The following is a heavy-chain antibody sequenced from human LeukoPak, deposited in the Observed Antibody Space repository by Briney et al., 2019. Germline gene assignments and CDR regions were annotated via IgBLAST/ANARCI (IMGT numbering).Heavy chain of an antibody. Sequence: PSEILSLTCTVSGGSLSSFYWSWIRQPPGKGLGWIGYIYYSGSTNYNPSLKSRVTISVDTSKNQFSLKLSSVTAADTAVYYCARHSGSRDGFDIWGQGTMVTVSS. V-gene: IGHV4-59*08. CDR3: ARHSGSRDGFDI. D-gene: IGHD1-26*01. CDR1: GGSLSSFY. J-gene: IGHJ3*02. CDR2: IYYSGST.